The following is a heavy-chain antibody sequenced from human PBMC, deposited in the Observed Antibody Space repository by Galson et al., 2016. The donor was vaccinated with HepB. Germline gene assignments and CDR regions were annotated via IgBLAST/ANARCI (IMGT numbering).Heavy chain of an antibody. V-gene: IGHV1-18*03. D-gene: IGHD3-22*01. Sequence: SVKVSCKASGYTFTSYGISWVRQAPGQGLEWMGWIRGYNGNTKYAQKLQGRVTMTTDTSTSTAYMELRSLRSDDMAVYYCARDRRYYYDHSDMRPQAFDIWGQGTMVTVSS. CDR2: IRGYNGNT. CDR1: GYTFTSYG. CDR3: ARDRRYYYDHSDMRPQAFDI. J-gene: IGHJ3*02.